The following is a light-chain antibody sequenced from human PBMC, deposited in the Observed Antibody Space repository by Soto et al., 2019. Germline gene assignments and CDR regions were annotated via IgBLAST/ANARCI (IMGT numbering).Light chain of an antibody. CDR2: DAS. CDR1: QRISSW. V-gene: IGKV1-5*01. CDR3: QKHT. J-gene: IGKJ2*01. Sequence: DIQMTQSPSTLSASVGDRVTITCRASQRISSWLAWYQQKPGKAPKLLISDASTLQSGVPSRFSGSGSGTEFTLTISRLQPDDFATSYCQKHTFGQETKLEIK.